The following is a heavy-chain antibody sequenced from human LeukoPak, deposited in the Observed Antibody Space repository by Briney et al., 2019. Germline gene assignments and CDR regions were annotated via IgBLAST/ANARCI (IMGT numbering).Heavy chain of an antibody. V-gene: IGHV3-48*01. J-gene: IGHJ3*02. CDR3: AREVGTPQVFNI. CDR1: RFTFSNYG. CDR2: INSRSSTI. Sequence: GGSLRLSCAASRFTFSNYGVNWVRQAPGKGLEWVSYINSRSSTIYYADSVRGRFTISRDNAKNSLYLQMNSLKAEDTAIYYCAREVGTPQVFNIWGKGTMVTVSS. D-gene: IGHD1-26*01.